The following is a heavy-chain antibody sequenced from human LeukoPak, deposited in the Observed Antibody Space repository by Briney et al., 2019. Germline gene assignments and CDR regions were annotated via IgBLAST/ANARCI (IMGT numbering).Heavy chain of an antibody. CDR3: ASPWDF. V-gene: IGHV4-39*07. J-gene: IGHJ4*02. CDR2: INHSGST. Sequence: SETLSLTCTVSGGSISSTNYLWGWIRQPPGKGLEWIGEINHSGSTNYNPSLKSRVTISVDTSKNQFSLKLSSVTAADTAVYYCASPWDFWGQGTLVTVSS. CDR1: GGSISSTNYL.